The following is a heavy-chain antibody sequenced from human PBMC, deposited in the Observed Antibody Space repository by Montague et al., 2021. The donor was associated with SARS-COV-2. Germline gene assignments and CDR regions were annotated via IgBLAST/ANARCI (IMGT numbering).Heavy chain of an antibody. CDR1: GGSISSGGFS. CDR3: ARLKVAPNGGWNWFDP. D-gene: IGHD6-19*01. Sequence: TLSPTCSLSGGSISSGGFSWSWIRQPPGKGLEWIGHIFYTGTPHYSPSLKSRVTISIDRSKNQFSLNLDFVTAADTAVYYCARLKVAPNGGWNWFDPWGQGILVTVSS. CDR2: IFYTGTP. V-gene: IGHV4-30-2*01. J-gene: IGHJ5*02.